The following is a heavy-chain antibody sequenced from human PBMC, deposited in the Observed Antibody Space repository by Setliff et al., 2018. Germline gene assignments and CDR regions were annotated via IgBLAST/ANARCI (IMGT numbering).Heavy chain of an antibody. Sequence: ASETLSLTCAVSGYSISSGYYWGWIRQPPGKGLEWIGSIDHSGSTHYNPPLKGRVTISVDTAKNQFSLKLRSVTAAATAVYYCGRPLVGVTTGFENWGQGTLVTVSS. CDR2: IDHSGST. D-gene: IGHD1-26*01. CDR3: GRPLVGVTTGFEN. J-gene: IGHJ4*02. CDR1: GYSISSGYY. V-gene: IGHV4-38-2*01.